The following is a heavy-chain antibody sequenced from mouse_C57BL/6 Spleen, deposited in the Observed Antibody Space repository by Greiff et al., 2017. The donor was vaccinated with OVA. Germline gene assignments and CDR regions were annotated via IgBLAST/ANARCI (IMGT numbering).Heavy chain of an antibody. CDR3: ARKRIYYDYEDWYFDV. CDR2: IDPSDSET. Sequence: VKQRPIQGLEWIGNIDPSDSETHYNQKFKDKATLTVDKSSSTAYMQLSSLTSEDSAVYYCARKRIYYDYEDWYFDVWGTGTTVTVSS. J-gene: IGHJ1*03. D-gene: IGHD2-4*01. V-gene: IGHV1-52*01.